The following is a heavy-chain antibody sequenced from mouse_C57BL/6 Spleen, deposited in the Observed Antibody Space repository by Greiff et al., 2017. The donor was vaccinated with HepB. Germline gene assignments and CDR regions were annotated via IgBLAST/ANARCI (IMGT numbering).Heavy chain of an antibody. V-gene: IGHV1-81*01. CDR1: GYTFTSSG. D-gene: IGHD1-1*01. CDR2: IYPRSGNT. J-gene: IGHJ3*01. CDR3: ASESFGDYYGSSSEAY. Sequence: VQLQQSGAELARPGASVKLSCKASGYTFTSSGISWVKQRTGQGLEWIGEIYPRSGNTYYNEKFKGKATLTADKSSSTAYMELRSLTSEDSAVYFCASESFGDYYGSSSEAYWGQGTLGTVSA.